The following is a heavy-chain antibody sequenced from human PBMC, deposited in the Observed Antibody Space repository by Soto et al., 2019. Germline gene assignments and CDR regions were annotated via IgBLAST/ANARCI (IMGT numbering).Heavy chain of an antibody. Sequence: ASVKVSCKASGYTFTSYYMHWVRQAPVQGLEWMGIINPSGGSTSYAQKFQGRVTMTRDTSTSTVYMELSSLRSEDTAVYYCARDSYYYYDSSGSKNLDYWGQGTLVTVSS. CDR2: INPSGGST. D-gene: IGHD3-22*01. CDR1: GYTFTSYY. J-gene: IGHJ4*02. V-gene: IGHV1-46*01. CDR3: ARDSYYYYDSSGSKNLDY.